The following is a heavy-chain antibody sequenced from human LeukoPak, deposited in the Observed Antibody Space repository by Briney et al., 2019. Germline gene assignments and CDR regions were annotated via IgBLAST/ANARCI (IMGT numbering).Heavy chain of an antibody. V-gene: IGHV1-69*13. D-gene: IGHD2-15*01. CDR1: GGTFSSYA. CDR3: NVVVAATVLDY. Sequence: ASVTVSCKASGGTFSSYAISWVRQAPGQGLEWMGGIIPIFGTANYAQKFQGRVTITADESTSTAYMELSSLGSEDTAVYYCNVVVAATVLDYWGQGTLVTVSS. CDR2: IIPIFGTA. J-gene: IGHJ4*02.